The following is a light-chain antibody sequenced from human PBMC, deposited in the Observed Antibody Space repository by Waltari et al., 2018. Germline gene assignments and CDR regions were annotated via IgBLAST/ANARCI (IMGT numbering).Light chain of an antibody. Sequence: EIVLTQSPATLSLSPGERATLSCRASQSVSSYLAWYQQKPGQAPRLLIYDSSNRATGIPARFSGSGSGTDFTLTISSLEPEDFAVYYCQQRSNWPPKLTFGGGTKVEIK. CDR1: QSVSSY. CDR2: DSS. J-gene: IGKJ4*01. V-gene: IGKV3-11*01. CDR3: QQRSNWPPKLT.